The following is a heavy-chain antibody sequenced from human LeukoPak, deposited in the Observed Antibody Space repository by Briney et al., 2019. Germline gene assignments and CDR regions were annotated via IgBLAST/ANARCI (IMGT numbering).Heavy chain of an antibody. J-gene: IGHJ4*02. CDR2: IYYSGST. V-gene: IGHV4-59*01. D-gene: IGHD3-22*01. CDR3: ARDYDSSGYYDY. Sequence: PSETLSLTCTVSGGSISSYYWSWIRQPPGMGLEWIGYIYYSGSTNYNPSLKSRVTISVDTSKNQFSLKLSSVTAADTAVYYCARDYDSSGYYDYWGQGTLVTVSS. CDR1: GGSISSYY.